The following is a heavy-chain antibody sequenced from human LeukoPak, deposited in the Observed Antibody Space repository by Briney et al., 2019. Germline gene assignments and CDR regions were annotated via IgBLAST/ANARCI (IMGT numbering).Heavy chain of an antibody. J-gene: IGHJ4*02. CDR3: AKGAYDYVEIGYFDY. V-gene: IGHV3-23*01. D-gene: IGHD5-12*01. CDR2: IIGSADST. Sequence: GGSRRLSCAASGFTFSDCAMNWVRQAPGKGLEWVSVIIGSADSTDYADSVKGRFTISRDRSKNTPYLQMNSLTVEDTAVYYCAKGAYDYVEIGYFDYWGQGTMVIVST. CDR1: GFTFSDCA.